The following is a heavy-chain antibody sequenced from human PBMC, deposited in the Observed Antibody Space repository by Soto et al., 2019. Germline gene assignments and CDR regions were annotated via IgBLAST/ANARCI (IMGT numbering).Heavy chain of an antibody. CDR3: ARRSSSSRWDYYYYYMDV. Sequence: SETLSLTCTVSGGSISSYYWSWIRQPPGKGLEWIGYIYYSGSTNYNPSLKSRVTISVDTSKNQFSLKLSSVTAADTAVYYCARRSSSSRWDYYYYYMDVWGKGTTVTVSS. CDR2: IYYSGST. J-gene: IGHJ6*03. D-gene: IGHD6-6*01. CDR1: GGSISSYY. V-gene: IGHV4-59*08.